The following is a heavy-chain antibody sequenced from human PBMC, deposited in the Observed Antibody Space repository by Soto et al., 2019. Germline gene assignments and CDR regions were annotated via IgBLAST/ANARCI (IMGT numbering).Heavy chain of an antibody. D-gene: IGHD3-10*01. CDR2: IYYSGST. Sequence: QLQLQESGPGLVKPSETLSLTCTVSGGSISSSSYYWGWIRQPPGKGLEWIGSIYYSGSTYYNPALKRRVTISVDTSKSQFSLKLSSVTAADTAVYYCARCRPPAARRWVRGVRGKYYFDYGGQGTLVTVSS. V-gene: IGHV4-39*01. J-gene: IGHJ4*02. CDR3: ARCRPPAARRWVRGVRGKYYFDY. CDR1: GGSISSSSYY.